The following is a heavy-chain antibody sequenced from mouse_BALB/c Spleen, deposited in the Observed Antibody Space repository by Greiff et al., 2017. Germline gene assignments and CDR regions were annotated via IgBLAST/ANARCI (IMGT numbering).Heavy chain of an antibody. CDR3: AIGGFDGYYFDY. CDR2: LYPGDGDT. V-gene: IGHV1-80*01. J-gene: IGHJ2*01. D-gene: IGHD2-3*01. CDR1: GYAFSSYW. Sequence: VQLQQSGAELVRPGSSVKISCKASGYAFSSYWMNWVKQRPGQGLEWIGQLYPGDGDTNYNGKFKGKATLTADTSSSTAYMQLSSLTSEDSAVYFCAIGGFDGYYFDYWGQGTTLTVSS.